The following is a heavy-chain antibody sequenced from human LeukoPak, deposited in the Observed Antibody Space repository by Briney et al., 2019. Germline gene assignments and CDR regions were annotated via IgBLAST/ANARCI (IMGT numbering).Heavy chain of an antibody. CDR1: GFTFSSYA. D-gene: IGHD2-2*01. CDR3: ARSKGYCSSTSCYADY. CDR2: IRSSGSTK. Sequence: GGSLRLSCSASGFTFSSYAMHWVRQAPGKGLEWVSYIRSSGSTKYYADSVKGRFTVSRDNAKNSLYLQMNSLRAEDTAVYYCARSKGYCSSTSCYADYWGQGTLVTVSS. J-gene: IGHJ4*02. V-gene: IGHV3-48*03.